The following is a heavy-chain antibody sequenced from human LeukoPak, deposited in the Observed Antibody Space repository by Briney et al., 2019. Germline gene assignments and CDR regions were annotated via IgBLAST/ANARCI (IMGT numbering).Heavy chain of an antibody. J-gene: IGHJ4*02. CDR2: VYPSGAT. CDR1: GGXISGSTDH. Sequence: SETLSLTCTVSGGXISGSTDHWGWIRQPPGKGLEWIGIVYPSGATYYNPSLKSRVTISVDTSKNQFSLRLSSVTATDTAVYFCARQNSSGLDSWGQGTLVTVSS. V-gene: IGHV4-39*01. D-gene: IGHD3-22*01. CDR3: ARQNSSGLDS.